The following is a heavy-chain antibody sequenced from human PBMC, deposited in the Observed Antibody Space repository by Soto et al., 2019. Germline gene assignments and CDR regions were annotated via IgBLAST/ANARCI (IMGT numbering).Heavy chain of an antibody. CDR3: ARERCSSTSCYGREYYYYGMDV. Sequence: QVQLVQSGAEVKKPGSSVKVSCKASGGTFSSYAISWERQAPGQGLEWMGGIIPIFGTANYAQKFQGRVTITADESTSTAYMELSSLRSEDTAVYYCARERCSSTSCYGREYYYYGMDVWGQGTTVTVSS. CDR1: GGTFSSYA. CDR2: IIPIFGTA. J-gene: IGHJ6*02. V-gene: IGHV1-69*01. D-gene: IGHD2-2*01.